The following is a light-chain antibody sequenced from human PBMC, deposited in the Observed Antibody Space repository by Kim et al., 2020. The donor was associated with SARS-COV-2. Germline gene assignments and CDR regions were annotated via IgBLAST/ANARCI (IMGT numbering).Light chain of an antibody. CDR3: SSYTSSNVV. CDR1: SSDVGGYNY. J-gene: IGLJ2*01. Sequence: PGQSITIACTGTSSDVGGYNYVSWYQQHPGKVPKLMIYDVSNRPSGVSNRFSGSKSGNTASLTISGLQAEDEADYYCSSYTSSNVVFGGGTQLTVL. V-gene: IGLV2-14*03. CDR2: DVS.